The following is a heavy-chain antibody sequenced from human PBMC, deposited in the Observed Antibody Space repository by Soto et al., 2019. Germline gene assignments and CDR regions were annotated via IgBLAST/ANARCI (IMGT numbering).Heavy chain of an antibody. J-gene: IGHJ4*02. CDR2: INTDGSRT. Sequence: LRLSCAASGFTFSSFWMNWVRQAPGKGLVWVSRINTDGSRTNYADSVKGRFTISRDNAKNTLYLQMNSLRAEDTAVYYCASLTSLINFDYWGQGTLVTVSS. V-gene: IGHV3-74*01. CDR1: GFTFSSFW. CDR3: ASLTSLINFDY.